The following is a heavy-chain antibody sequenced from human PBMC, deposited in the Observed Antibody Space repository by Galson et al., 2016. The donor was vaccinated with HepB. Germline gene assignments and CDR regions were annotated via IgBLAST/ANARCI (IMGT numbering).Heavy chain of an antibody. CDR3: ALNKGDDRDY. CDR2: IYYSGST. CDR1: GGSLSSYY. D-gene: IGHD1/OR15-1a*01. J-gene: IGHJ4*02. V-gene: IGHV4-59*01. Sequence: ETLSLTCTVSGGSLSSYYWSWIRQPPGKGLEWIGYIYYSGSTNYNPSLKSRVTISVDTSKNQFSLKVSSVTAGDTAVYYCALNKGDDRDYWGQGTLVTVSS.